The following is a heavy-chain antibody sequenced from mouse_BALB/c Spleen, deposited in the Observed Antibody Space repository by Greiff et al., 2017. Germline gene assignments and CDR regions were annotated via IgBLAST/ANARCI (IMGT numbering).Heavy chain of an antibody. CDR2: IDPANGNT. CDR3: AGWGLRAAMDY. Sequence: EVQLQQSGAELVKPGASVKLSCTASGFNIKDTYMHWVKQRPEQGLEWIGRIDPANGNTKYDPKFQGKATITADTSSNTAYLQLSSLTSEDTAVYYCAGWGLRAAMDYGGQGTSVTVSS. V-gene: IGHV14-3*02. D-gene: IGHD3-1*01. CDR1: GFNIKDTY. J-gene: IGHJ4*01.